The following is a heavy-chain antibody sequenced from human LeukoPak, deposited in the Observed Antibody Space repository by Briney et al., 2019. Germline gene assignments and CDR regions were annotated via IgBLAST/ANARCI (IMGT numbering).Heavy chain of an antibody. J-gene: IGHJ5*02. CDR3: ARGRFDP. V-gene: IGHV1-2*06. CDR1: GYTFTGYY. Sequence: ASVKVSCKASGYTFTGYYMHWVRQAPGQGLVWIVRINPNSGCTNYAQKFQVRVTMTRDTSISTAYMELSRLRSDDTAVYYCARGRFDPWGQGTLVTVSS. CDR2: INPNSGCT.